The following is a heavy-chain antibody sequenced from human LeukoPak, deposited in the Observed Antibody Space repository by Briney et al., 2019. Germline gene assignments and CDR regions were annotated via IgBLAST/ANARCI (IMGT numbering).Heavy chain of an antibody. CDR3: AGGSGLPHFDY. D-gene: IGHD3-10*01. CDR2: IYYSGST. V-gene: IGHV4-39*07. J-gene: IGHJ4*02. Sequence: SETLSLTCTVSGDSIATSSYYWGWIHQPPGKGLEWIGNIYYSGSTYYNPSLKSRVTISVDTSKNQFSLKLTSVTAADTAVYYCAGGSGLPHFDYWGQGTLVTVSS. CDR1: GDSIATSSYY.